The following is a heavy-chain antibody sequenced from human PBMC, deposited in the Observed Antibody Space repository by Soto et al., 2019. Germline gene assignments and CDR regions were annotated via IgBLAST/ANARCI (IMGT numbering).Heavy chain of an antibody. V-gene: IGHV3-11*06. D-gene: IGHD2-2*02. CDR2: ISSSSSYT. Sequence: QVRLVESGGGLVKPGGSLRLSCAASGFTFSDYYMSWIRQAPGKGLEWVSYISSSSSYTNYADSVKGRFTISRDNAKNSMYLQMNGLRAEDTAVYYCARQGCGSTTCYSQLDYWGQGTLVTVSS. J-gene: IGHJ4*02. CDR3: ARQGCGSTTCYSQLDY. CDR1: GFTFSDYY.